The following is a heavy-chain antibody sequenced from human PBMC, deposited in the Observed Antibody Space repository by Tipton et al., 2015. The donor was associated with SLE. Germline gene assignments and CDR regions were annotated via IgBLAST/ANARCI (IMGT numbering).Heavy chain of an antibody. CDR2: IDPSDSYT. CDR1: GYSFTSYW. D-gene: IGHD2-8*02. J-gene: IGHJ6*02. V-gene: IGHV5-10-1*01. Sequence: VQLVQSGAEVKKPGESLKISCKGSGYSFTSYWIGWVRQMPGKGLEWMGRIDPSDSYTNYSPSFQGHVTISADKSISTAYLQWSSRKASDTAMYYCARTGGPPPGYYGMDVWGQGTTVTVSS. CDR3: ARTGGPPPGYYGMDV.